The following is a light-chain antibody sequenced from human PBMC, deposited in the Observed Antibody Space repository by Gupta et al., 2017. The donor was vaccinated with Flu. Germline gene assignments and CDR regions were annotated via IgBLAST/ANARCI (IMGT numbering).Light chain of an antibody. V-gene: IGKV1-39*01. Sequence: PSSLSASVGDRVTITCRASQRISSYLNWYQQKPGKAPKVLIYAASSLQSGVPSRFSGSGSGTDFTLTISSLQPEDYATYYCQQSDSTLWTFGQGTKVEIK. CDR3: QQSDSTLWT. J-gene: IGKJ1*01. CDR2: AAS. CDR1: QRISSY.